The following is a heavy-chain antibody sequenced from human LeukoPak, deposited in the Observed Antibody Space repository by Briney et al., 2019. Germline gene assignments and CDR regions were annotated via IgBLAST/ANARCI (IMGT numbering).Heavy chain of an antibody. Sequence: PGGSLRLSCAASGFTFSDHYMDWVRQAPGKGLEWVSAISGSGGSTYYADSVKGRFTISRDNSKNTLYLQMNSLRAEDTAVYYCAKDQEEQQLVGYYFDYWGQGTLVTVSS. J-gene: IGHJ4*02. V-gene: IGHV3-23*01. CDR3: AKDQEEQQLVGYYFDY. CDR1: GFTFSDHY. D-gene: IGHD6-13*01. CDR2: ISGSGGST.